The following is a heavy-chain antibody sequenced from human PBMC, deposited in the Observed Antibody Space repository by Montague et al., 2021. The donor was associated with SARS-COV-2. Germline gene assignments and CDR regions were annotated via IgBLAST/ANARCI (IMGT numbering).Heavy chain of an antibody. D-gene: IGHD3-10*01. CDR3: ASRGAGWFGSNPERFDY. V-gene: IGHV4-34*01. CDR1: GGSFSGYY. J-gene: IGHJ4*02. CDR2: INHSGST. Sequence: SETLSLTCAVYGGSFSGYYWSWIRQPPGKGLEWIGEINHSGSTNYSPSLKSRVTISVDTSKNQFSLKLSSVTAADTAVYYCASRGAGWFGSNPERFDYWGQGTLVTVSS.